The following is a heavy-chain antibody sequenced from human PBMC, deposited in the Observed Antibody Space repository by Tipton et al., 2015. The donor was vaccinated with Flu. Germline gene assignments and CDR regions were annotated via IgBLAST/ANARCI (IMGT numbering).Heavy chain of an antibody. J-gene: IGHJ4*02. V-gene: IGHV4-4*07. CDR1: GGSISSYY. D-gene: IGHD6-19*01. CDR3: ASSPRRYSSGWYYTY. CDR2: IYTSGST. Sequence: TLSLTCTVSGGSISSYYWSWIRQPAGKGLEWIGRIYTSGSTNYNPSLKSRVTMSVDTSKNQFSLKLSSVTAADTAVYYCASSPRRYSSGWYYTYWGQGTLVTVSS.